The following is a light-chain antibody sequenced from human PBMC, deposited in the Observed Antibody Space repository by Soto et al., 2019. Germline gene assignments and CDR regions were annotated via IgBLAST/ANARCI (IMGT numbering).Light chain of an antibody. CDR1: QSVRSSY. Sequence: EIVLTQSPGTLSLSPGERATLSCRASQSVRSSYLAWYQQKPGQAPRLLIYGASSRATGIPDRFSGSGSGTDFTLTISRLEPEDLGVYYCQQYGDSPTFGGGTKVGIK. CDR2: GAS. CDR3: QQYGDSPT. V-gene: IGKV3-20*01. J-gene: IGKJ4*01.